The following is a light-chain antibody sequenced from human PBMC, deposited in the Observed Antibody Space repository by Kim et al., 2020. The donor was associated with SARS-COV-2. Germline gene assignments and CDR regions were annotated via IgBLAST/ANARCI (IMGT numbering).Light chain of an antibody. CDR1: RSNIGSNY. J-gene: IGLJ3*02. V-gene: IGLV1-47*01. CDR3: AAWDDSLSGWV. CDR2: RNN. Sequence: QSVLTQPPSAYGTPGQRVTISCSGSRSNIGSNYVYWYQQLPETAPKLLIYRNNQRPSGVPDRFSGSKSGNSASLAISGLRSVDEADYYCAAWDDSLSGWVFGGGTQLTVL.